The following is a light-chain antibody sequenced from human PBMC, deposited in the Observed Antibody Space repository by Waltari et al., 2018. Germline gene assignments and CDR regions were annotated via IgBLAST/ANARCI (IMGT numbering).Light chain of an antibody. J-gene: IGLJ3*02. CDR3: NSYAGSSSWV. CDR2: DVS. Sequence: QSALTQPASVSGSPGQSITISCTGTSSAVGFYNYVLWYQQHPGKAPKLMLYDVSERPSGVSNRFSGSKSGNTASLTISGLQAEDEADYYCNSYAGSSSWVFGGGTKLTVL. CDR1: SSAVGFYNY. V-gene: IGLV2-14*01.